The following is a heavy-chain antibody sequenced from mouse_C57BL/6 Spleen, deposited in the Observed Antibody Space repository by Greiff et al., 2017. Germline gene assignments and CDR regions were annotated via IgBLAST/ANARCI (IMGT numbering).Heavy chain of an antibody. Sequence: VHLVESGAELVRPGTSVKVSCKASGYAFTNYLIEWVKQRPGQGLEWIGVINPGSGGTNYNEKFKGKATLTADKSSSTAYMQLSSLTSEDSAVYFCARWGMGYYEDYAMDYWGQGTSVTVSS. J-gene: IGHJ4*01. V-gene: IGHV1-54*01. D-gene: IGHD2-3*01. CDR3: ARWGMGYYEDYAMDY. CDR1: GYAFTNYL. CDR2: INPGSGGT.